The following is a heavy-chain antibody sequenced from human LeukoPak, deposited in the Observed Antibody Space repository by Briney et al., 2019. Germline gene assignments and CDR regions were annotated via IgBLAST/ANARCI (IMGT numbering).Heavy chain of an antibody. CDR3: AKCLEFDWLPIDY. J-gene: IGHJ4*02. V-gene: IGHV3-33*06. CDR1: GFTFSTHA. D-gene: IGHD3-9*01. CDR2: IWFDGKNT. Sequence: GGSLRLSCAASGFTFSTHAMHWVRQAPAKGLEWVAMIWFDGKNTHYVDSVKGRFTISRDNSKNTLYLQMNNLRAEDTAVYYCAKCLEFDWLPIDYWGQGTLVTVSS.